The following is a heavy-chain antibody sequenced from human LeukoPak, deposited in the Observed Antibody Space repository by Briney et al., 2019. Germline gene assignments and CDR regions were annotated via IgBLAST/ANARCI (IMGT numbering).Heavy chain of an antibody. V-gene: IGHV1-2*06. Sequence: ASVKVSCKASGYTFTGYYMHWVRQAPGQGLEWMGRINPNSGGTNYAQKFQVRVTMTRDTSISTSYMELSRLRSADTAVYYCARSRKSYDDYVDWGQGTLVTVSS. CDR1: GYTFTGYY. CDR2: INPNSGGT. CDR3: ARSRKSYDDYVD. D-gene: IGHD4-17*01. J-gene: IGHJ4*02.